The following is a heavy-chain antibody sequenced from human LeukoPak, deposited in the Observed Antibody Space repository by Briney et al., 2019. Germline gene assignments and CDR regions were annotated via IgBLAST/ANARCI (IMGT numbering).Heavy chain of an antibody. CDR2: INHSGST. V-gene: IGHV4-30-2*01. CDR1: GGSISSGGYY. J-gene: IGHJ3*02. CDR3: ARGRKGRVVVRDAFDI. D-gene: IGHD3-22*01. Sequence: SQTLSLTCTVSGGSISSGGYYWSWLRQPPGKGLEWIEEINHSGSTNYTPSLKSRVTISVDTSKNHFSLKLSSVTAADTAVYYCARGRKGRVVVRDAFDIWGQGTMVTVSS.